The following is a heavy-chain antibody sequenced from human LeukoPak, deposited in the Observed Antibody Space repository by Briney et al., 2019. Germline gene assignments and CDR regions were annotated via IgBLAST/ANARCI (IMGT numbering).Heavy chain of an antibody. CDR3: ARVQDIVVVPAAVGWFDP. CDR2: IYTSGST. V-gene: IGHV4-4*07. CDR1: GGSISSYY. Sequence: SETLSLTCTVSGGSISSYYWSWIRQPAGKGLEWIGRIYTSGSTNYNPSLKSRVTMSVDTSKNQFSLKLSPVTAADTAVYYCARVQDIVVVPAAVGWFDPWGQGTLVTVSS. D-gene: IGHD2-2*01. J-gene: IGHJ5*02.